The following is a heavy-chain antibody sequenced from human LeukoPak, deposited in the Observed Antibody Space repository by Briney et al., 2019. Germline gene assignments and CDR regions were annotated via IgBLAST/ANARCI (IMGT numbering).Heavy chain of an antibody. CDR3: AKDITHDTVMFSFAS. V-gene: IGHV3-9*01. Sequence: GGSLRLSCAASGFTFDDYAMHWVRQTPRKGLEWVSGISWNSGNIGYADSVKGQFTISRDNARNSLYLQMNSLRAEDTALYYCAKDITHDTVMFSFASWGQGTLVTVSS. D-gene: IGHD5-18*01. CDR2: ISWNSGNI. J-gene: IGHJ4*02. CDR1: GFTFDDYA.